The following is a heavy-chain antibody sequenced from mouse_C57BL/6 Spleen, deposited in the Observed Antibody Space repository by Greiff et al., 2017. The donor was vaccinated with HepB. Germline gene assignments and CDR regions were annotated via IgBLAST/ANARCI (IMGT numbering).Heavy chain of an antibody. CDR3: ARSGYSNYPAWFAY. Sequence: QVQLQQSGPGILQSSQTLSLTCSFSGFSLSTSGMGVSWIRQPSGKGLEWLAHIYWDDDKRYNPSLKSRLTISKDTSRNQVFLKITSVDTADTATYYCARSGYSNYPAWFAYWGQGTLVTVSA. CDR2: IYWDDDK. D-gene: IGHD2-5*01. V-gene: IGHV8-12*01. J-gene: IGHJ3*01. CDR1: GFSLSTSGMG.